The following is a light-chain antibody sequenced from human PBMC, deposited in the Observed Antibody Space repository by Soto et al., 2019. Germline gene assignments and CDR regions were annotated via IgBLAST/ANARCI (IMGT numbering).Light chain of an antibody. J-gene: IGKJ1*01. CDR2: WAS. CDR1: QSVLCSSNNKNY. Sequence: DIVMTQSPDSLAVSLGERATINCKSSQSVLCSSNNKNYSAWYQQKPGQPPKLLIYWASTRESGVPDRFSGSGSGTDFTLTISSLQAEDVAVYYCQQYYSPPWTFGQGTKVDI. V-gene: IGKV4-1*01. CDR3: QQYYSPPWT.